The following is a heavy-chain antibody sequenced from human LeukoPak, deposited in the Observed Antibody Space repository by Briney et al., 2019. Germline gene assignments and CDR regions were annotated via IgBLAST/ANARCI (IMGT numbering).Heavy chain of an antibody. D-gene: IGHD5-18*01. V-gene: IGHV1-18*01. CDR2: ISAYNGNT. CDR3: ARDHTALGYFDY. J-gene: IGHJ4*02. Sequence: ASVKVSCKASGYTFTSYGISWVRQAPGQGLEWMGWISAYNGNTHYAQKLQGRVTMTTDTSTSTVYMELSSLRSEDTAVYYCARDHTALGYFDYWGQGTLVTVSS. CDR1: GYTFTSYG.